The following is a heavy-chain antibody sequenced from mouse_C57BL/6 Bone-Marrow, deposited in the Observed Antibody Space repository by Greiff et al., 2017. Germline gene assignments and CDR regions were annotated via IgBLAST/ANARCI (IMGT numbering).Heavy chain of an antibody. D-gene: IGHD1-1*01. V-gene: IGHV1-55*01. CDR2: IYPGSGST. Sequence: QVQLQQPGAELVKPGASVKMSCKASGYTFTSYWITWVKQRPGQGLEWIGDIYPGSGSTNYNEKFKSKATLTVDTSSSTAYMQLSSLTSGDSAVYYCSGRNYYGSSRPLDYWGQGTTLTVSS. CDR3: SGRNYYGSSRPLDY. J-gene: IGHJ2*01. CDR1: GYTFTSYW.